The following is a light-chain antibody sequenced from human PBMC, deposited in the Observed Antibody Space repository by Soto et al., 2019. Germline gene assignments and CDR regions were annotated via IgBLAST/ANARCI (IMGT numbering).Light chain of an antibody. V-gene: IGKV1-5*03. CDR1: QSVSIW. CDR3: QQFNTSPWM. CDR2: KSS. J-gene: IGKJ1*01. Sequence: DIRMTQSPATLSAYEGDRVTISCRASQSVSIWLAWYQQKPGRAPKLLIYKSSILESGVPSRFSGSGSGTEFTLTISSLQPDDFATYYCQQFNTSPWMFGQGTKVDIK.